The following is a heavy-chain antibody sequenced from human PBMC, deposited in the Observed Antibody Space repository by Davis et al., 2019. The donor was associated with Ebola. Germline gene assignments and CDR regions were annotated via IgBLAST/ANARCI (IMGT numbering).Heavy chain of an antibody. V-gene: IGHV3-7*01. Sequence: GESLKISCAASGFTFSSHWMNWVRQAPGKGLEWVANIKQDGSEKYYVDSVKGRFTISRDNAKNSLYLQMNSLRAEDTAVYYCARGGNWNRIGSGRDYWGQGTLVTVSS. D-gene: IGHD1-1*01. J-gene: IGHJ4*02. CDR2: IKQDGSEK. CDR1: GFTFSSHW. CDR3: ARGGNWNRIGSGRDY.